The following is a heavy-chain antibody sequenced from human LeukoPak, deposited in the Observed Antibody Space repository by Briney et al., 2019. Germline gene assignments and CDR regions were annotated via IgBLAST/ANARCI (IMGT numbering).Heavy chain of an antibody. D-gene: IGHD1-7*01. CDR3: ARGRMTGTARKGGYFDY. V-gene: IGHV4-34*01. Sequence: SETLSLTCAVYGGSFCGYYCGWVRQPPGKGLEWIGEINHSGSTNYNPSLKSRVTISVDTSKNQFSLKLSSVTAADTAVYYCARGRMTGTARKGGYFDYWGQGTLVTVSS. CDR2: INHSGST. CDR1: GGSFCGYY. J-gene: IGHJ4*02.